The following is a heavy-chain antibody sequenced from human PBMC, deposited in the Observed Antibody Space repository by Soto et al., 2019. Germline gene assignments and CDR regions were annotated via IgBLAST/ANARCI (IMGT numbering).Heavy chain of an antibody. CDR2: IYYSGST. CDR1: GGSISSSSYY. V-gene: IGHV4-39*01. D-gene: IGHD2-2*01. J-gene: IGHJ4*02. Sequence: SETLSLTCTVSGGSISSSSYYWGWIRQPPGKGLEWIGSIYYSGSTYYNPSLKSRVTLSVDTSKNQFSLKLSSVTAADTAVYYCARHARDCSSTSCYGYLAWWGQGTLVTVSS. CDR3: ARHARDCSSTSCYGYLAW.